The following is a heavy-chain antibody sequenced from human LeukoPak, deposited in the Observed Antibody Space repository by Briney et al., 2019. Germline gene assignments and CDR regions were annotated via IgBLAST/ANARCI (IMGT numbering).Heavy chain of an antibody. CDR3: ARDMPYCGGDCYLGVGNYFDY. D-gene: IGHD2-21*02. CDR1: GYTFTSYG. V-gene: IGHV1-18*01. J-gene: IGHJ4*02. CDR2: ISAYNGNT. Sequence: ASVKVSCKASGYTFTSYGISWVRQAPGQGLEWMGWISAYNGNTNYAQKLQGRVTMTTDTSTSTAYMELRSLRSDDKAVYYCARDMPYCGGDCYLGVGNYFDYWGQGTLVTVSS.